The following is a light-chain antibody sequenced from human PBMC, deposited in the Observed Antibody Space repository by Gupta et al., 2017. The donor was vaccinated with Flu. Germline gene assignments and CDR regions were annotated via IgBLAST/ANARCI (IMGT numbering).Light chain of an antibody. Sequence: YDLTQPRSLSVSPRQTASITCSGDNVGDKYACWYQQKPGQSLVLDIYQGNKRHAGIPDRFSGSNAGTTGNLTICSRQAVDEADYYCQAWDTRTYVVFGAGTKVTVL. CDR1: NVGDKY. J-gene: IGLJ2*01. V-gene: IGLV3-1*01. CDR3: QAWDTRTYVV. CDR2: QGN.